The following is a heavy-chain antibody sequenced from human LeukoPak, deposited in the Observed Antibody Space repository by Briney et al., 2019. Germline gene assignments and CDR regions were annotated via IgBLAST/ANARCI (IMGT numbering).Heavy chain of an antibody. Sequence: ASVKVSCKASGYTFTGYYMHWVRQAPGQGLEWMGWINPNSGSTNYAQKFQGRVTMTRDTSISTAYMELSRLRSDDTAVYYCARGDDSSGYHDAFDIWGQGTMVTVSS. CDR3: ARGDDSSGYHDAFDI. J-gene: IGHJ3*02. V-gene: IGHV1-2*02. CDR1: GYTFTGYY. D-gene: IGHD3-22*01. CDR2: INPNSGST.